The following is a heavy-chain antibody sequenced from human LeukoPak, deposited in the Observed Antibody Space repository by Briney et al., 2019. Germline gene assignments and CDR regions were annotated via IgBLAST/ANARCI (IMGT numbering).Heavy chain of an antibody. D-gene: IGHD2-8*02. CDR2: INQDGTDK. V-gene: IGHV3-7*03. Sequence: GGSLRLSCAASGFTFTTYWMSWIRQAPGKGLEWVANINQDGTDKYYVDSVKGRFTFSRDNAQNSLYLQMSSLRVEDTAVYYCVTYSTGLYKGLEFWGQGTLVTVSS. CDR1: GFTFTTYW. CDR3: VTYSTGLYKGLEF. J-gene: IGHJ4*02.